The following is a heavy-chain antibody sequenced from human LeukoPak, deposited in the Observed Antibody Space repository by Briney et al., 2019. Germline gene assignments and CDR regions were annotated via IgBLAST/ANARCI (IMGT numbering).Heavy chain of an antibody. Sequence: PGGSLRLSCAASGFTFSSYAMSWVRQAPGKGLEWVSAISGSGGSTYYADSVKGRFTISRDNSKNTLYLQMNSLRAEDTAVYYCAKDSGYSGYDEDDAFDIWGQGTMVTVSS. V-gene: IGHV3-23*01. J-gene: IGHJ3*02. D-gene: IGHD5-12*01. CDR3: AKDSGYSGYDEDDAFDI. CDR2: ISGSGGST. CDR1: GFTFSSYA.